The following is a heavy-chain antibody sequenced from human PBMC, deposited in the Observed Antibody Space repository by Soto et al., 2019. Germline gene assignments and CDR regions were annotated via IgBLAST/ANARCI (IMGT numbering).Heavy chain of an antibody. CDR3: ARVPKYGVVTPLLDY. Sequence: QVQLVQSGAEVKKLGASVKVSCKASGYTFTSYGISRVRQAPGQGLEWMGWISAYNGNTNYAQKLQGRVTMTTDTSTSTAYMELRSLRSDDTAVYYCARVPKYGVVTPLLDYWGQGTLVTVSS. J-gene: IGHJ4*02. CDR2: ISAYNGNT. CDR1: GYTFTSYG. D-gene: IGHD2-21*02. V-gene: IGHV1-18*01.